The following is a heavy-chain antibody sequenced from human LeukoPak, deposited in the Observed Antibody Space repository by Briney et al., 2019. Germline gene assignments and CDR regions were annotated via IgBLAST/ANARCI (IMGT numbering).Heavy chain of an antibody. Sequence: SETLSLTCTVSGGSISGYYWSWIRQPAGKGLEWIGRIYTSGSTHYNPSLKSRVTMSVDTSKNQFSLKLSSVTAADTAVYYCASGIAAAGQFDYWGQGTLVTVSS. CDR1: GGSISGYY. D-gene: IGHD6-13*01. CDR3: ASGIAAAGQFDY. CDR2: IYTSGST. V-gene: IGHV4-4*07. J-gene: IGHJ4*02.